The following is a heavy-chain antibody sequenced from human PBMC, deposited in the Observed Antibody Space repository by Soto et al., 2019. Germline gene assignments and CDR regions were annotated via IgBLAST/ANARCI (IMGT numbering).Heavy chain of an antibody. D-gene: IGHD1-26*01. J-gene: IGHJ4*02. CDR2: ISVSVDSS. CDR1: GFTFSSYA. V-gene: IGHV3-23*01. Sequence: GGSLRLSCAASGFTFSSYAINWVRQAPGKGLEWVSAISVSVDSSHYADSVKGRFTISRDNDKNTVYLEMNSLRAEDTAVYYCAKVFTPEQGNYFDSWGQGTLVTVSS. CDR3: AKVFTPEQGNYFDS.